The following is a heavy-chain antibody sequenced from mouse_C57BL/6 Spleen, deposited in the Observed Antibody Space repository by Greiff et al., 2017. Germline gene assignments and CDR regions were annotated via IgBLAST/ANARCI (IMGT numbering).Heavy chain of an antibody. CDR2: ISSGSSTI. D-gene: IGHD2-5*01. V-gene: IGHV5-17*01. CDR1: GFTFSDYG. J-gene: IGHJ3*01. Sequence: DVMLVESGGGLVKPGGSLKLSCAASGFTFSDYGMHWVRQAPEKGLEWVAYISSGSSTIYYADTVKGRFTISRDNAKNTLFLQMTSLRSEDTAMYYCARVYSNFSWFAYWGQGTLVTVSA. CDR3: ARVYSNFSWFAY.